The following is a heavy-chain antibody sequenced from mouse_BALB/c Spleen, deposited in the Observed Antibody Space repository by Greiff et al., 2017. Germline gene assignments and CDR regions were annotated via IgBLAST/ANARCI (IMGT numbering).Heavy chain of an antibody. D-gene: IGHD1-1*01. Sequence: EVKLEESGGGLVQPGGSLRLSCATSGFTFTDYYMSWVRQPPGKALEWLGFIRNKANGYTTEYSASVKGRFTISRDNSQSILYLQMNTLRAEDSATYYCARDDTTWAMDYWGQGTSVTVSS. CDR2: IRNKANGYTT. CDR3: ARDDTTWAMDY. V-gene: IGHV7-3*02. CDR1: GFTFTDYY. J-gene: IGHJ4*01.